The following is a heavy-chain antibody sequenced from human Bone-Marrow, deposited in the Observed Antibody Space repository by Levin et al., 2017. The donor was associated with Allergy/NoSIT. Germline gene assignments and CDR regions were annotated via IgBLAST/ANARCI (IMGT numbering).Heavy chain of an antibody. CDR3: VRDGPVDTAFDN. V-gene: IGHV3-48*03. CDR1: GFTLSSYE. D-gene: IGHD5-18*01. J-gene: IGHJ4*02. Sequence: GGSLRLSCAASGFTLSSYEMNWVRQAPGKGLEWISHISSNGSTKYYADSVKGRFTISRDNAKNSLYLQMNSLRAEDTAMYYCVRDGPVDTAFDNWGQGTLVTVSS. CDR2: ISSNGSTK.